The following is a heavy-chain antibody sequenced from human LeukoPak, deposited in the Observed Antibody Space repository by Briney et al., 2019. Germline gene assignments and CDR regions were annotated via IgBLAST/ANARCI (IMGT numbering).Heavy chain of an antibody. CDR1: EFTFSSCA. D-gene: IGHD5-24*01. CDR3: AKARGRDGYKDELDY. V-gene: IGHV3-23*01. CDR2: ISGSGGST. J-gene: IGHJ4*02. Sequence: GGSLRLSCAASEFTFSSCAMSWVRQAPGEALEWVSVISGSGGSTYYADSVKGRFTISRDNSKNTLYLQMNSLRAEDTAVYYCAKARGRDGYKDELDYWGQGTLVTVSS.